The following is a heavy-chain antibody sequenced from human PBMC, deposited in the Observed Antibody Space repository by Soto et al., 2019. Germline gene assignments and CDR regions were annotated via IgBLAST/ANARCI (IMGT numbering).Heavy chain of an antibody. CDR3: ARGHYYYGMDV. CDR2: IYYSGTT. V-gene: IGHV4-30-2*01. CDR1: NGSVSSGTYS. J-gene: IGHJ6*02. Sequence: TLSLTCTVSNGSVSSGTYSWSWVRQPPGKGLEWIGYIYYSGTTYYTPSLKSRLTMSMDRANDHFSLNLTSVTAADTAVYFCARGHYYYGMDVWGQGITVTVSS.